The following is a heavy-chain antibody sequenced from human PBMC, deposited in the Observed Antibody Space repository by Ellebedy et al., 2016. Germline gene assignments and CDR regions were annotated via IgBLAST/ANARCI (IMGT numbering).Heavy chain of an antibody. V-gene: IGHV4-34*01. J-gene: IGHJ3*02. D-gene: IGHD3-10*01. CDR3: ARGPYGSGSSDAFDI. Sequence: SETLSLXXAVYGGSFSGYYWSWIRQPPGKGLEWIGEINHSGSTNYNPSLKSRVTISVDTSKNQFSLKLSSVTAADTAVYYCARGPYGSGSSDAFDIWGQGTMVTVSS. CDR2: INHSGST. CDR1: GGSFSGYY.